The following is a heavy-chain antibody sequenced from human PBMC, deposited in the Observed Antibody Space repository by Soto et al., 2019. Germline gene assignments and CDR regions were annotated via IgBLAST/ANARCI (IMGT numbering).Heavy chain of an antibody. Sequence: QLQLQESGPGLVKPSETLSLTCTVSGGSISSSSYYWGWIRQPPGKGLEWIGSIYYSGSTYYNPSLKSRVTLSVDTSKTQFSLKLSSVTAADTAVYYCARHGTGYCSGGSCYSGGAFDIWGQGTMVTVSS. CDR3: ARHGTGYCSGGSCYSGGAFDI. V-gene: IGHV4-39*01. J-gene: IGHJ3*02. CDR1: GGSISSSSYY. D-gene: IGHD2-15*01. CDR2: IYYSGST.